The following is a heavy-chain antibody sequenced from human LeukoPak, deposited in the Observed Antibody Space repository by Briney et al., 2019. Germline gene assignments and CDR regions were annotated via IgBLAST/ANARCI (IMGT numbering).Heavy chain of an antibody. CDR3: ARSLLESVAGPFDY. Sequence: PSETLSLTCGVYVGSFSGYYWSWFRQSPGKGLEWIGEINHSGSTNYNPSLKSRVTVSVDTSKNQFSLKLISMTAADTAVYYCARSLLESVAGPFDYWGQGTPVTVSS. CDR2: INHSGST. J-gene: IGHJ4*02. V-gene: IGHV4-34*01. D-gene: IGHD6-19*01. CDR1: VGSFSGYY.